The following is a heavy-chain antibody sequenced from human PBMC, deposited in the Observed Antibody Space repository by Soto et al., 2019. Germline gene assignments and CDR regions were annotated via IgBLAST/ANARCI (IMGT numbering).Heavy chain of an antibody. Sequence: PGGSLRLSCAASGFTFSSYGMHWVRQAPGKGLEWVAVIWYDGSNKYYADSVKGRFTISRDNSKNTLYLQMNSLRAEDTAVYYCARGEVDDSSGYYPSGRSASDYWGQGTLVTVSS. J-gene: IGHJ4*02. V-gene: IGHV3-33*01. CDR3: ARGEVDDSSGYYPSGRSASDY. CDR2: IWYDGSNK. CDR1: GFTFSSYG. D-gene: IGHD3-22*01.